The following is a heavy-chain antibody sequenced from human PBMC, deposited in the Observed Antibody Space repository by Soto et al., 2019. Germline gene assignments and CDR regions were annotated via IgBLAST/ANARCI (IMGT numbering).Heavy chain of an antibody. CDR2: IIPIFGTA. J-gene: IGHJ5*02. Sequence: ASVKVSCKASGGTFSSYAISWVRQAPGQGLEWMGGIIPIFGTANYAQKFQGRVTITADKSTSTAYMELSSLRSEDTAVYYCAGGPDCSSTSCYATSRYNWFDPWGQGTLVTVSS. D-gene: IGHD2-2*01. CDR1: GGTFSSYA. CDR3: AGGPDCSSTSCYATSRYNWFDP. V-gene: IGHV1-69*06.